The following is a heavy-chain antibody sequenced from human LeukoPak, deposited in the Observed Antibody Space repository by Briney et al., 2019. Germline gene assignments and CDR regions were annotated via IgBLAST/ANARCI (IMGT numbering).Heavy chain of an antibody. V-gene: IGHV4-31*03. CDR3: ARGLTGRTNSHWFDP. CDR1: GGSISSGGYY. Sequence: SQTLSLTCTVSGGSISSGGYYWSSIRQHPEKGLEWIGYIYYSGSTYYNPSLKSRVTISVDTSKNQFSLKLSSVTAADTAVYYCARGLTGRTNSHWFDPWGQGTLVTVSS. CDR2: IYYSGST. D-gene: IGHD3-9*01. J-gene: IGHJ5*02.